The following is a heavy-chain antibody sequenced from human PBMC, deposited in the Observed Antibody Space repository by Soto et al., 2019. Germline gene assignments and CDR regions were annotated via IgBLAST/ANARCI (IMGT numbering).Heavy chain of an antibody. Sequence: SETLSLTCAVSGGSISSSNWWSWVRQPPGKGLEWIGEIYHSGSTNYNPSLKSRVTISVDKSKNQFSLKLSSVTAADTAVYYCARDYYDSSGPTGFDYWGQGTLVTVS. CDR3: ARDYYDSSGPTGFDY. CDR1: GGSISSSNW. D-gene: IGHD3-22*01. CDR2: IYHSGST. V-gene: IGHV4-4*02. J-gene: IGHJ4*02.